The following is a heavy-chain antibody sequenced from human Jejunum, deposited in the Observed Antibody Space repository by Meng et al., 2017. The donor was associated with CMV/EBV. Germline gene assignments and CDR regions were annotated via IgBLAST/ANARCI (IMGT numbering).Heavy chain of an antibody. Sequence: QVHLQESGPELVKPSQTLALTCSVSGGSIGSGDYYWGWIRQPPGKGLEWIGYIHDTGSTYYNPSLKSRVDISLGTSRNHFSLTLSSVTAEDTAVYFCARGSIFVSFDSWGQGTLVTVFS. CDR2: IHDTGST. D-gene: IGHD3-3*01. V-gene: IGHV4-30-4*08. CDR3: ARGSIFVSFDS. J-gene: IGHJ4*02. CDR1: GGSIGSGDYY.